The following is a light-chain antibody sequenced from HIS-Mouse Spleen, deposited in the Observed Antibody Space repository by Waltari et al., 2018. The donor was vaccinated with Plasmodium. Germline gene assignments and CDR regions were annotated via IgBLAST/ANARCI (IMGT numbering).Light chain of an antibody. V-gene: IGLV3-10*01. CDR2: EDS. CDR1: ALPKKY. Sequence: SYELTQPPSVPVSPGQTARITCSGAALPKKYAYWYPKKSGQAPVLVIYEDSKRPSGIPERFSGSSSGTMATLTISGAQVEDEADYYCYSTDSSGNHRVFGGGTKLTVL. CDR3: YSTDSSGNHRV. J-gene: IGLJ3*02.